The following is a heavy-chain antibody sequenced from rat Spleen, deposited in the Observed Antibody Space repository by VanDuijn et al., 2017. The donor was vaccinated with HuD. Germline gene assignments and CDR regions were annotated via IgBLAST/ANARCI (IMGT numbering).Heavy chain of an antibody. CDR3: ARDNNYKAY. D-gene: IGHD1-10*01. J-gene: IGHJ2*01. V-gene: IGHV3-3*01. CDR1: DYSITSSYG. CDR2: INSAGST. Sequence: EVRLQESGPGLVKPSQSLSLTCSVTDYSITSSYGWSWLRKFPGNRLEWMGYINSAGSTNYNPSLKSRISITRDTSKNQFFLQVNSVTTEDTATYYCARDNNYKAYWGQGVMVTVSS.